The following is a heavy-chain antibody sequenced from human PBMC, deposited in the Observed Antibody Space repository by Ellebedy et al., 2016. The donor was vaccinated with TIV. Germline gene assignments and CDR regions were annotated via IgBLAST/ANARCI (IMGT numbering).Heavy chain of an antibody. CDR1: GYSFTNYW. CDR3: VRPGAGWYAKPGS. Sequence: GESLKISCKGSGYSFTNYWIGWVRQMPGKGLEWMGTTHPGDSDIRYSPSFQGQVTISVDKSINTAYLQWSSLEASDTAMYYCVRPGAGWYAKPGSWGQGTLVTVSS. V-gene: IGHV5-51*01. J-gene: IGHJ5*02. CDR2: THPGDSDI. D-gene: IGHD2-8*01.